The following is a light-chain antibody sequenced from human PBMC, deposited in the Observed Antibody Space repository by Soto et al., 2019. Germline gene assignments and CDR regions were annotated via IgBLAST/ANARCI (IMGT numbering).Light chain of an antibody. CDR1: QSVGTN. Sequence: EIVMTQSPATLSLSPGEGATLSCRASQSVGTNVAWFQQKPGQPLRLLMYGAATWASGIPVRFSGSGSGTYFTHPISSRQSADFAIYYFQQYNTWPWTFGHGTNVEVQ. CDR2: GAA. V-gene: IGKV3-15*01. CDR3: QQYNTWPWT. J-gene: IGKJ1*01.